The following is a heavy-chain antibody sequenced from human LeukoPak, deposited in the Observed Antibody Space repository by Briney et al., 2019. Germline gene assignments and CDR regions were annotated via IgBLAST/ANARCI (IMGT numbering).Heavy chain of an antibody. CDR3: AHSRPPYYDFWSGLGGYFDY. Sequence: SGPTLVKPTQTLTLTCTFSVFSLSTSGVGVAWIRQPPGKALEWLALIYWNDDKRYSPSLKSRLTITKDTSKNQVVLTMTNMDPVDTATYYCAHSRPPYYDFWSGLGGYFDYWGQGTLVTVSS. V-gene: IGHV2-5*01. D-gene: IGHD3-3*01. CDR1: VFSLSTSGVG. J-gene: IGHJ4*02. CDR2: IYWNDDK.